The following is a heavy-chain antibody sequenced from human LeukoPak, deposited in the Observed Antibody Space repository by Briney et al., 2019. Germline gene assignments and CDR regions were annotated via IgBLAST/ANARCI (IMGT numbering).Heavy chain of an antibody. D-gene: IGHD1-1*01. Sequence: ASVKVSCKASGYTFTTYDINWVRQATGQGLERMGWINPNSGNTAYAQKFQGRVTITRITSISTVYMELSSLRSEDTAVYYCARGPPTAQYFQHWGQGTLVTVSS. J-gene: IGHJ1*01. CDR1: GYTFTTYD. CDR2: INPNSGNT. V-gene: IGHV1-8*03. CDR3: ARGPPTAQYFQH.